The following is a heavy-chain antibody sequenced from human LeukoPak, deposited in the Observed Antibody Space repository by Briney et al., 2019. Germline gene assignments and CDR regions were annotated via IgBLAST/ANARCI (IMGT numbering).Heavy chain of an antibody. CDR1: GDSVSSNSAA. Sequence: SQTLSLTCAISGDSVSSNSAAWNWIRQSPSRGLEWLGRTYYRSKWYNDYAVSVKSRITITPDTSKNQFSLQLNSVTPEDTAVYYCVIDSSITAHYLDYWGQGTLVTVSS. V-gene: IGHV6-1*01. D-gene: IGHD6-13*01. CDR3: VIDSSITAHYLDY. J-gene: IGHJ4*02. CDR2: TYYRSKWYN.